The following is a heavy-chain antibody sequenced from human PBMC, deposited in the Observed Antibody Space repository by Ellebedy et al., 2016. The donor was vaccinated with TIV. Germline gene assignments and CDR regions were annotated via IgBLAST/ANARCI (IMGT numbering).Heavy chain of an antibody. CDR2: IYWNDDK. J-gene: IGHJ3*02. D-gene: IGHD6-13*01. CDR3: AHRESSTWHVYAFDI. V-gene: IGHV2-5*01. Sequence: SGPTLVKPTQTLTLTCTFSGFSLSTSGVGVGWIRQPPGKALEWLALIYWNDDKRYSPSLKSRLTITKDTSKNQVVLTMTNMDPVDTATYYCAHRESSTWHVYAFDIWGQGTTVTVSS. CDR1: GFSLSTSGVG.